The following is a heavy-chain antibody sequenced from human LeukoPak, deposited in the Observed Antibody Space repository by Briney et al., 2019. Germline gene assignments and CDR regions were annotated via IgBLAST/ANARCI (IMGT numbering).Heavy chain of an antibody. V-gene: IGHV4-30-4*08. D-gene: IGHD2-2*01. CDR3: ATDIVVVPRRYYNIDV. CDR1: GGSISSGDYY. Sequence: PSQTLSLTCTVSGGSISSGDYYWSWIRQPPGKGLEWIGYIYYSGSTYYNPSLGSRVTMSVDTSKNQFSLKLSSVTAADTAVYYCATDIVVVPRRYYNIDVWGEGTTVTVSS. CDR2: IYYSGST. J-gene: IGHJ6*03.